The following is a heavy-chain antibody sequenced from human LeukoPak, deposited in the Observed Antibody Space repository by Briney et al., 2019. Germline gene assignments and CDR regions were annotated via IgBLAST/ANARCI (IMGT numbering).Heavy chain of an antibody. CDR1: GGSFSVYY. CDR3: ARGRYSSSCDY. J-gene: IGHJ4*02. D-gene: IGHD6-13*01. CDR2: INHSGST. Sequence: SETLSLTCAVYGGSFSVYYWSWIRQPPGKGLEWIGEINHSGSTNYNPSLKSRVTISVDTSKNQFSLRLSSVTAADTAVYYCARGRYSSSCDYWGQGTLVTVSS. V-gene: IGHV4-34*01.